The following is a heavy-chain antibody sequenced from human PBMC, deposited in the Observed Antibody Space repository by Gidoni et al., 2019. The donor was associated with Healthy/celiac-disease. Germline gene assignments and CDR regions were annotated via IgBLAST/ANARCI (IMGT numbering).Heavy chain of an antibody. CDR3: AKGGSSSWSNWFDP. CDR1: VFTFSSYG. Sequence: QVQLVESGGGVVQPGRSMRLSCAASVFTFSSYGMHWVRQAPGKGLEWVAVISYDGMNKYDADSVKGRFTISRDNSKNTLYLQMNSLRAEDTAVYYCAKGGSSSWSNWFDPWGQGTLVTVSS. CDR2: ISYDGMNK. V-gene: IGHV3-30*18. D-gene: IGHD6-13*01. J-gene: IGHJ5*02.